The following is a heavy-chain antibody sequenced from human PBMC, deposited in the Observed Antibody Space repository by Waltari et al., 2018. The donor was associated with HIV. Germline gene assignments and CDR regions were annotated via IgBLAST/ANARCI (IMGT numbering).Heavy chain of an antibody. CDR2: IYGGGSP. Sequence: EVQVVESGGSLIPPGGSLRLSCAASGFTVRGGSLTWVRQAPGKGLEWISLIYGGGSPSYADSVKGRFTLSRDTSTNTIYLQMDNLRAEDTAMYHCATTSTVGRNWHFDVWGRGSLVTVSS. CDR3: ATTSTVGRNWHFDV. V-gene: IGHV3-53*01. D-gene: IGHD4-17*01. CDR1: GFTVRGGS. J-gene: IGHJ2*01.